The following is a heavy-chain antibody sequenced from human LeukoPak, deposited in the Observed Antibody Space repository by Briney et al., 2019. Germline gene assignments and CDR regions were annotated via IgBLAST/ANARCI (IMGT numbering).Heavy chain of an antibody. D-gene: IGHD1/OR15-1a*01. CDR1: GFTFSSYA. V-gene: IGHV3-23*01. CDR2: ISGSGGST. J-gene: IGHJ4*02. Sequence: PGGSLRLSCAASGFTFSSYAMSWVRQAPGKGLEWVSAISGSGGSTYYADSVKGRFTISRDNSKNTLYVQMNRLRAEDTAVYYCARAEATGTRGSAFDYWGQGTLVTVSS. CDR3: ARAEATGTRGSAFDY.